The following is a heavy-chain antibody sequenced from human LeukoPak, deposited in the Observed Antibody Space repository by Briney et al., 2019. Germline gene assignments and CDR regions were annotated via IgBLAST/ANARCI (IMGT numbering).Heavy chain of an antibody. J-gene: IGHJ4*02. CDR3: ARGYSYHFDY. D-gene: IGHD5-18*01. CDR1: GFTFSSYS. Sequence: GGSLRLSCAASGFTFSSYSMNWVRQAPGKGLEWVSYISSSSSTIYYADSVKGRFTISRDNSKNTLYLQMNSLRVEDTAVYYCARGYSYHFDYWGQGTLVTVSS. V-gene: IGHV3-48*01. CDR2: ISSSSSTI.